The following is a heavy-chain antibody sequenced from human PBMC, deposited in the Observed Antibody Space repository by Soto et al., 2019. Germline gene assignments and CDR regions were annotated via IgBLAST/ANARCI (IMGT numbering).Heavy chain of an antibody. CDR2: IYYSGST. D-gene: IGHD4-17*01. CDR1: GGSISSYY. CDR3: ARHSPGDYGDYDFYYYYMDV. V-gene: IGHV4-59*08. Sequence: SETLSLTCTVSGGSISSYYWSWIRQPPGKGLEWIGYIYYSGSTNYNPSLKSRVTISVDTSKNQFSLKLSSVTAADTAVYYCARHSPGDYGDYDFYYYYMDVWGKGTTVTVSS. J-gene: IGHJ6*03.